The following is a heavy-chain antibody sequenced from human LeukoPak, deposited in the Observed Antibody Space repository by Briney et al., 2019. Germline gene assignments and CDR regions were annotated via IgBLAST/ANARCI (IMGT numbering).Heavy chain of an antibody. D-gene: IGHD3-10*01. CDR1: GGSISTDY. V-gene: IGHV4-4*09. Sequence: SETLSLTCTVSGGSISTDYWNWIRQPPGKGLEWIGYIYPSGRSNYSPSLKSRVTISADTSKRQFSLKLTSVTAADTAIYYCASFYYGSGLAVDYWGQGVLVTVSS. CDR2: IYPSGRS. CDR3: ASFYYGSGLAVDY. J-gene: IGHJ4*02.